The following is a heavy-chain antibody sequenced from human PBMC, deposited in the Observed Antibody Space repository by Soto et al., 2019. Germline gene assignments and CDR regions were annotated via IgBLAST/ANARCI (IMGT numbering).Heavy chain of an antibody. Sequence: PSETLSLTCAVYGGSFSSYQWSWIRQPAGKGLEWIGRIYTSGSTNYNPSLKSRVTMSVDTSKKQFSLKLSSVTAADTAVYYCAGDGSWSSGMDVWGQGTTVTVSS. CDR1: GGSFSSYQ. J-gene: IGHJ6*02. D-gene: IGHD6-13*01. CDR3: AGDGSWSSGMDV. V-gene: IGHV4-59*10. CDR2: IYTSGST.